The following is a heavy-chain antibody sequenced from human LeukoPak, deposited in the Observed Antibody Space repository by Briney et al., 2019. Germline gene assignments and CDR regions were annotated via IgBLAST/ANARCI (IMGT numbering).Heavy chain of an antibody. CDR2: ISRSSSYI. CDR3: ASHGMDV. J-gene: IGHJ6*02. V-gene: IGHV3-21*01. CDR1: GFPFSSYV. Sequence: GGSLRLSCAASGFPFSSYVMSWVRQAPGKGLEWVSSISRSSSYIHYADSVKGRFTISRDNAKNSLYLQMNSLRVEDTAIYHCASHGMDVWGQGTTVTVSS.